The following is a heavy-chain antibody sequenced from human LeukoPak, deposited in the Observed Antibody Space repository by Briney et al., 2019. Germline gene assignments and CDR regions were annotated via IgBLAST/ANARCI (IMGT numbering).Heavy chain of an antibody. D-gene: IGHD3-10*01. J-gene: IGHJ4*02. CDR3: ARHEVRGARSFDY. CDR1: GGSISSSSYY. V-gene: IGHV4-39*01. CDR2: IYYSGNT. Sequence: TSETLSLTCTVSGGSISSSSYYWGWIRQPPGKGLEWIGTIYYSGNTYYNPSLKSRVTISVDTSKNQFSLGLSSVTAADTAVYYCARHEVRGARSFDYWGQGTLVTVSS.